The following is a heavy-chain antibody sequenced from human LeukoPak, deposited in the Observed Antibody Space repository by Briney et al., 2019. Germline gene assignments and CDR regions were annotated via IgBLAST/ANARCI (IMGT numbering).Heavy chain of an antibody. Sequence: ASETLSLTCTVSGGSISSSSYDWSWIRQPPGKGLEWIGNIYDSEITSQSPSLKRRVTISVDTSQNKLSLNLSSVTAADTAVYYCSRHSRVFYGSGSYFLNSMDVWGQGTTVTVSS. CDR1: GGSISSSSYD. CDR3: SRHSRVFYGSGSYFLNSMDV. CDR2: IYDSEIT. V-gene: IGHV4-61*05. J-gene: IGHJ6*02. D-gene: IGHD3-10*01.